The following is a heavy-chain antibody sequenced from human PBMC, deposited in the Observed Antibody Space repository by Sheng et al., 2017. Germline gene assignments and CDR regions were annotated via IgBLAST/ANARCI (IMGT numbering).Heavy chain of an antibody. CDR2: ISYDGGSK. CDR1: GFTFSRHV. V-gene: IGHV3-30*01. CDR3: ARDFYGVVTALTGMDV. J-gene: IGHJ6*02. D-gene: IGHD2-21*02. Sequence: QVQLVESGGGVVQPGRSLRLSCAASGFTFSRHVVHWVRQAPGKGLEWVAMISYDGGSKYYADSVKGRFTISRDDSQNTVFLHMNSLTAADTALYYCARDFYGVVTALTGMDVWDQGP.